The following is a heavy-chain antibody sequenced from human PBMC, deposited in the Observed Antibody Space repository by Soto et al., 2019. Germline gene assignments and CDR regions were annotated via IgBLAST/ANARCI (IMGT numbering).Heavy chain of an antibody. D-gene: IGHD3-3*02. V-gene: IGHV3-9*01. CDR2: ISWNSGSI. CDR3: AKGSFSEYYYYGMDV. J-gene: IGHJ6*02. CDR1: GFTFEDYA. Sequence: EVQLVESGGGLVQPGRSLRLSCAASGFTFEDYAMHWVRQAPGKGLEWVSGISWNSGSIGYADSVKGRFTISRDNAKNSLYLQMNSLRAEDTALYYCAKGSFSEYYYYGMDVWGQGTTVTVSS.